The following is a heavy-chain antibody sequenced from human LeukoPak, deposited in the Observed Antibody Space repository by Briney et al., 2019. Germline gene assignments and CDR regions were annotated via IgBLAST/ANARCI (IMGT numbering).Heavy chain of an antibody. CDR1: GGSISSGSYY. J-gene: IGHJ4*02. Sequence: SETLSLTCTVSGGSISSGSYYWSWIRQPAGKGLEWIGRIYTSGSTNYNPSLKSRVTISLDKSKNQFSLKLNSLTAADTAVYYCARISSDWFRGVDYWGQGTLVTVSS. CDR3: ARISSDWFRGVDY. V-gene: IGHV4-61*02. CDR2: IYTSGST. D-gene: IGHD6-19*01.